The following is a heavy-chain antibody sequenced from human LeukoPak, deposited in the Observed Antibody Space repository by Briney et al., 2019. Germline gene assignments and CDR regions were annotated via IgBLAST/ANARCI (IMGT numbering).Heavy chain of an antibody. V-gene: IGHV4-34*01. J-gene: IGHJ6*03. CDR2: INHSGST. CDR1: GGSFSGYY. D-gene: IGHD5-12*01. Sequence: PSETLSLTCAVYGGSFSGYYWSWIRQPPGKGLEWIGEINHSGSTNYNPSLKSRVTMSVDTSKNQFSLKLSSVTAADTAVYYCARGVDIVATITGYYYYMDVWGKGTTVTVSS. CDR3: ARGVDIVATITGYYYYMDV.